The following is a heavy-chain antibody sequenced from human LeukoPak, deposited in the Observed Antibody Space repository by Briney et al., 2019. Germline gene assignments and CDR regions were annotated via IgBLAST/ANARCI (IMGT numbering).Heavy chain of an antibody. D-gene: IGHD6-19*01. V-gene: IGHV1-3*03. CDR2: INTGNGNT. J-gene: IGHJ4*02. Sequence: ASVKVSCKASGYTFTNYAMHWVRQAPGQRLEWMGWINTGNGNTKYSQEFQGRVTITRDTSANTAYMELSSLRSEDMAVYYCARAEKYRSGPLTDLLPYYFDYWGQGTLVTVSS. CDR3: ARAEKYRSGPLTDLLPYYFDY. CDR1: GYTFTNYA.